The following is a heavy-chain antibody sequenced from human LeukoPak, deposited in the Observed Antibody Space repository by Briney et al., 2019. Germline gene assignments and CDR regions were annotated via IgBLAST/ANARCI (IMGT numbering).Heavy chain of an antibody. CDR3: AIGDRNVDTAMATPY. CDR1: GGTFSSYA. CDR2: IIPIFGTA. J-gene: IGHJ4*02. D-gene: IGHD5-18*01. V-gene: IGHV1-69*01. Sequence: SVKVSCKASGGTFSSYAISWVRQAPGQGLEWMGGIIPIFGTANYAQKFQGRVTITADESTSTAYMELGSLRSEDTAVYYCAIGDRNVDTAMATPYWGQGTLVTVSS.